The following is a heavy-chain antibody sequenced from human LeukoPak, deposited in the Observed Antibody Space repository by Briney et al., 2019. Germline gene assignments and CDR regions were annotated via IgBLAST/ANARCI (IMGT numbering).Heavy chain of an antibody. V-gene: IGHV4-30-2*01. Sequence: PSETLSLTCAVYGGSFSGYYWSWIRQPPGKGLEWIGYIYHSGSTYYNPSLKSRVTISVDRSKNQFSLKLSSVTAADTAVYYCARVGCSGGSCYSGWFDPWGQGTLVTVSS. CDR3: ARVGCSGGSCYSGWFDP. J-gene: IGHJ5*02. D-gene: IGHD2-15*01. CDR2: IYHSGST. CDR1: GGSFSGYY.